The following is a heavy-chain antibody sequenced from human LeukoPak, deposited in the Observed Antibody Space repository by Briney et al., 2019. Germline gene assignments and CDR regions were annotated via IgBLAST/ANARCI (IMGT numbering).Heavy chain of an antibody. CDR3: AVAWLLHSYFDY. V-gene: IGHV1-2*02. J-gene: IGHJ4*02. CDR1: GYTFTGYY. Sequence: SVKVSCKASGYTFTGYYMHWLRQDPGPGLEGMGWINPNSGGTNYAQKFQGKVTMTRDTSISTAYMELSRLRSDDTAVYYCAVAWLLHSYFDYWGQGTLVTVSS. D-gene: IGHD3-22*01. CDR2: INPNSGGT.